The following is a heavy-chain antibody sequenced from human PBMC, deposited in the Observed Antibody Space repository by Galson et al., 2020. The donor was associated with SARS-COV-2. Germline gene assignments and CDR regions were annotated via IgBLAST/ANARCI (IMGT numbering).Heavy chain of an antibody. CDR1: GFTFTNYA. V-gene: IGHV3-30*04. D-gene: IGHD1-26*01. CDR3: ARDVSGGVSDI. Sequence: QLGESLKISCAASGFTFTNYAIHWVRQAPGKGLEWVAVISHDGRIEVYADSVKGRFTISRDNSENMLFLQMDSLRADDTAVYYCARDVSGGVSDIWGQGTMVTVSS. CDR2: ISHDGRIE. J-gene: IGHJ3*02.